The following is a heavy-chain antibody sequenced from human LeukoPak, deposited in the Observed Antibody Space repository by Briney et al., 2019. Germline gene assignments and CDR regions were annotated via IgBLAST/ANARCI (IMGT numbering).Heavy chain of an antibody. CDR1: GGSFSGYY. CDR3: ASPLRDYYDSSGYRIDAFDI. V-gene: IGHV4-38-2*01. CDR2: IYHSGST. J-gene: IGHJ3*02. D-gene: IGHD3-22*01. Sequence: SETLSLTCAVYGGSFSGYYWGWIRQPPGKGLEWIGSIYHSGSTYYNPSLKSRVTISVDTSKNQFSLKLSSVTAADTAVYYCASPLRDYYDSSGYRIDAFDIWGQGTMVTVSS.